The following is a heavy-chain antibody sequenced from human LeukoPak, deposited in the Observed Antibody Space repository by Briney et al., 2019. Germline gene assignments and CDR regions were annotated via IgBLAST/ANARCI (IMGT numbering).Heavy chain of an antibody. J-gene: IGHJ4*02. CDR1: GYTFTNYY. Sequence: ASVRVSCKASGYTFTNYYIHWVRQAPGHGLEWMGAINPSSGGTNSAQKFQGRVSMTRDTSISTAYMEVSRLRSDDTAVYYCARDIVIVPTGMEGLSSLNALDFWGQGTLVTVSS. CDR2: INPSSGGT. V-gene: IGHV1-2*02. D-gene: IGHD2-2*01. CDR3: ARDIVIVPTGMEGLSSLNALDF.